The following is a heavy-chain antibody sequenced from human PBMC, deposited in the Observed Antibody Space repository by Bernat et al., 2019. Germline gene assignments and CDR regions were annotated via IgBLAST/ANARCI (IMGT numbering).Heavy chain of an antibody. V-gene: IGHV3-30*02. CDR1: GFTFSSYG. CDR2: IRYDGSNK. D-gene: IGHD5-24*01. Sequence: QVQLVESGGGVVQPGGSLRLSCAASGFTFSSYGMHWVRQAPGKGLEWVAFIRYDGSNKYYADSMKGRFTISRDNSKNTLYLQMNSLRAEDTAVYYGAKCQAERWLQLPTGAWGQGTLVTVSS. J-gene: IGHJ4*02. CDR3: AKCQAERWLQLPTGA.